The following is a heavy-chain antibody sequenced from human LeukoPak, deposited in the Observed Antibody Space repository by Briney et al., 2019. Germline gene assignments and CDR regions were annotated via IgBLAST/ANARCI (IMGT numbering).Heavy chain of an antibody. CDR3: ARGLGYCSGGSCYFPYYFDY. CDR1: GGTFISYA. D-gene: IGHD2-15*01. CDR2: SIPIFGTA. Sequence: SVKVSCKASGGTFISYAISWVGQAPGQGREWRGGSIPIFGTANYAQKVQGRGTITADESRSTAYMELSRLRSEDTAVYYCARGLGYCSGGSCYFPYYFDYWGQGTLVTVSS. V-gene: IGHV1-69*13. J-gene: IGHJ4*02.